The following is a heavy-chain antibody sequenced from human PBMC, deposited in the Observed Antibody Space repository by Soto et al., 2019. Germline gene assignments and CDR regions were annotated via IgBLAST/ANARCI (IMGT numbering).Heavy chain of an antibody. Sequence: GGSLRLSCAASGFTFSNYGMHLVRQAPGKGLEWVAVISYDGSNKYHADSVKGRFTISRDNSKNTLYLQMNSLRAEDTAVYYCAKVGFSGSSTYYYYYGMDVWGQGTTVTVSS. CDR3: AKVGFSGSSTYYYYYGMDV. D-gene: IGHD1-26*01. CDR1: GFTFSNYG. J-gene: IGHJ6*02. V-gene: IGHV3-30*18. CDR2: ISYDGSNK.